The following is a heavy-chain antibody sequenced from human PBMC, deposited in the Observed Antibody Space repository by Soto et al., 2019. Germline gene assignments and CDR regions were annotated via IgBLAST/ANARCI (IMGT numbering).Heavy chain of an antibody. V-gene: IGHV1-3*01. Sequence: ASAKVSCKASGYTFTSYAMDWVRQAPGQRLEWMGWINAGNGKTKYSQKNQGRVNMTEDTSTDTTYKEMSSLRSEDTAVYYCATVRPPTVDTAMVTFDYWGQGTLVTVSS. CDR1: GYTFTSYA. J-gene: IGHJ4*02. CDR2: INAGNGKT. D-gene: IGHD5-18*01. CDR3: ATVRPPTVDTAMVTFDY.